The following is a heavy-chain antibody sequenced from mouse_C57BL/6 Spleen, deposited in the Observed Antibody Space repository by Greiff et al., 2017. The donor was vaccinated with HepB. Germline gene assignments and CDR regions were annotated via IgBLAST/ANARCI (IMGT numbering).Heavy chain of an antibody. Sequence: QVQLQQSGAELARPGASVKLSCKASGYTFTSYGISWVKQRTGQGLEWIGEIYPRSGNTYYNEKFKGKATLTADKSSSTAYMELRSLTSEDSAVYFCARGGYSNPYAMDYWGQGTSVTVSS. CDR3: ARGGYSNPYAMDY. D-gene: IGHD2-5*01. J-gene: IGHJ4*01. CDR2: IYPRSGNT. V-gene: IGHV1-81*01. CDR1: GYTFTSYG.